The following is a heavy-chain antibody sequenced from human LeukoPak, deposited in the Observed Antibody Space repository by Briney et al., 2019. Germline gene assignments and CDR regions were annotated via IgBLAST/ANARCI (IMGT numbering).Heavy chain of an antibody. CDR3: ARGLPGGLDI. V-gene: IGHV3-13*01. CDR1: GFTFSSYD. J-gene: IGHJ3*02. CDR2: IHTAGDT. Sequence: GGSLRLSCAASGFTFSSYDMHWVRQVTGKGLEWVSSIHTAGDTHYSGSVKGRFTISRENAKNSFYLQINSLRAGDTAVYYCARGLPGGLDIWGQGTMVTVSP. D-gene: IGHD2-8*02.